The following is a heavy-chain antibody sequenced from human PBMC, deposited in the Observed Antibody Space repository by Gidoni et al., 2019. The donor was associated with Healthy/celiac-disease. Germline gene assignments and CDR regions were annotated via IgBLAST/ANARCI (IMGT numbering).Heavy chain of an antibody. V-gene: IGHV3-21*01. J-gene: IGHJ4*02. Sequence: EVQLVESGGGLVKPGGSLRLSCAASGFSFSSYSMNWVRQAPGKGLEWVSSISSCSSYIYYADSVKGRFTISRDNAKNSLYLQMNSLRAEDTAVYYCARARGVQWSIFDYWGQGTLVTVSS. CDR2: ISSCSSYI. CDR3: ARARGVQWSIFDY. D-gene: IGHD2-8*01. CDR1: GFSFSSYS.